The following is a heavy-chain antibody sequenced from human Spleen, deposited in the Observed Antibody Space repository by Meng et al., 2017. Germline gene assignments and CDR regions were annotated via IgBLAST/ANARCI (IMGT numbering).Heavy chain of an antibody. CDR2: IIPLFGTA. Sequence: QVQLVRSGAEVKKPGSSVKVSCKASGGTFSSYAISWVRQAPGQGLEWMGGIIPLFGTANYAQKFQGRVTITADESTSTAYMELRSLRSDDMAVYYCATDEYSSNWGQGTLVTVSS. J-gene: IGHJ4*02. V-gene: IGHV1-69*01. CDR3: ATDEYSSN. D-gene: IGHD6-6*01. CDR1: GGTFSSYA.